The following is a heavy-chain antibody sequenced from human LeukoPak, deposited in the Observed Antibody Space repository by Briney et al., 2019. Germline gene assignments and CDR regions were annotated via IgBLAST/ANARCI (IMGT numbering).Heavy chain of an antibody. V-gene: IGHV4-30-2*01. CDR2: IYHSGST. CDR3: ARASITMVRGDGAFDI. D-gene: IGHD3-10*01. Sequence: SETLSLTCAVSGGSISSGGYSWSWIRQLPGKGLEWIGYIYHSGSTYYNPSLKSRVTISVDRSKNQFSLKLSSVTAADTAVYYCARASITMVRGDGAFDIWGQGTMVTVSS. J-gene: IGHJ3*02. CDR1: GGSISSGGYS.